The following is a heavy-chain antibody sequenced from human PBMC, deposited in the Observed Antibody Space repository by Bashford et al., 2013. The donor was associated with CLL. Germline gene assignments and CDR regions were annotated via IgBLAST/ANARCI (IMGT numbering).Heavy chain of an antibody. CDR2: IYVGDSDT. D-gene: IGHD3-3*01. V-gene: IGHV5-51*01. CDR1: GYKFSTSW. Sequence: LGESLKISCKGSGYKFSTSWIAWVRQMPGKGLEWMGIIYVGDSDTRYSPSFQGQVTISADKSISTAYLQWSSLKASDTAMYYCARRVSGFWIGLGPHAFDIWGRGTLVTVSS. CDR3: ARRVSGFWIGLGPHAFDI. J-gene: IGHJ3*02.